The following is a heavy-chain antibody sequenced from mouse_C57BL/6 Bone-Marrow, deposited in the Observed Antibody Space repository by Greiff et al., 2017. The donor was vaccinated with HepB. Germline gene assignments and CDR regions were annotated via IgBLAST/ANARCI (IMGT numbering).Heavy chain of an antibody. CDR2: ISYDGSN. D-gene: IGHD1-3*01. Sequence: EVQLVESGPGLVKPSQSLSLTCSVTGYSITSGYYWNWIRQFPGNKLEWMGYISYDGSNNYNPSLKNRISITRDTSKNQFFLKLNSVTTEDTATYYCARGDLKGYFDYWGQGTTLTVSS. J-gene: IGHJ2*01. CDR3: ARGDLKGYFDY. V-gene: IGHV3-6*01. CDR1: GYSITSGYY.